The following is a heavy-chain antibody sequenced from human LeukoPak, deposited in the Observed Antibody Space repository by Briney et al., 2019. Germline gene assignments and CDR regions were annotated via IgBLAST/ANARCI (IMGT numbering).Heavy chain of an antibody. V-gene: IGHV3-53*01. D-gene: IGHD4-17*01. CDR1: GFTVSSNY. CDR3: AREGTTREAFDI. CDR2: IYSGGST. J-gene: IGHJ3*02. Sequence: GGSLRLSCAASGFTVSSNYMSWVRQAPGKGLEWVSVIYSGGSTYYADSVRGRFTISRDNSKNTLYLQMNSLRAEDTAVYYCAREGTTREAFDIWGQGTMVTVSS.